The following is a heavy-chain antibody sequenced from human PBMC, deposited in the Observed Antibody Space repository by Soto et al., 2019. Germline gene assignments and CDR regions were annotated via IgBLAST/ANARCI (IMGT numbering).Heavy chain of an antibody. J-gene: IGHJ5*02. CDR3: ARVVTGAEDWFGP. Sequence: SVKVSCKTSGYTFSNYGITWVRQAPGQPLEWLGWISLYSDGTSYAQKFRGRVSMTTDTSTTTAYMELRSLRSDDTAVYYCARVVTGAEDWFGPWGQGSLVTVSS. CDR1: GYTFSNYG. V-gene: IGHV1-18*01. CDR2: ISLYSDGT.